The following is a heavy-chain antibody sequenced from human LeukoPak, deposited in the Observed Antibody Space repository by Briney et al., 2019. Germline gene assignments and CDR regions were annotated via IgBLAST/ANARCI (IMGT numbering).Heavy chain of an antibody. V-gene: IGHV1-24*01. CDR3: ATATHHFYMDV. J-gene: IGHJ6*03. Sequence: ASVKVSCKVSGYTLTELSMHWVRQAPGKGLEWMGGFDPEDGGTTYAQKFQGRVTMTEDTSTDTAYMELSSLSSEDTAVYYCATATHHFYMDVWGKGTTVTVSS. CDR1: GYTLTELS. CDR2: FDPEDGGT.